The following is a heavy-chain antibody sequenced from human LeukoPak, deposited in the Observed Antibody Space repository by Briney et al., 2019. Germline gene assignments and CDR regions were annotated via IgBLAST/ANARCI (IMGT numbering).Heavy chain of an antibody. V-gene: IGHV3-30*04. D-gene: IGHD1-26*01. J-gene: IGHJ3*02. CDR1: GFTFSSYA. CDR2: ISYDGSNK. CDR3: ARVPYSGSYHGVFGAFDI. Sequence: GGSLRPSCAASGFTFSSYAMHWVRQAPGKGLEWVAVISYDGSNKYYADSVKGRFTISRDNSKNTLYLQMNSLRAEDTAVYYCARVPYSGSYHGVFGAFDIWGQGTMVTVSS.